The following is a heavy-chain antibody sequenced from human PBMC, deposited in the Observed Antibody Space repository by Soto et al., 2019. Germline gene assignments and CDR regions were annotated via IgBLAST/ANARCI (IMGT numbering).Heavy chain of an antibody. Sequence: PGGSLRLSCAASGFTFTSYGMSWVRQAPGEGLEWVSAISAGGANTFYADSVKGRFTISRDDSKNTLFLQMSSLRAEDTAVYYCVKIIGTWHWGPGTPVTVSS. V-gene: IGHV3-23*01. CDR1: GFTFTSYG. CDR3: VKIIGTWH. D-gene: IGHD1-26*01. CDR2: ISAGGANT. J-gene: IGHJ1*01.